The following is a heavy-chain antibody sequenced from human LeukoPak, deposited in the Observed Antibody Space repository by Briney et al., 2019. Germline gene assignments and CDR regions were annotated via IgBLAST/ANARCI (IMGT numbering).Heavy chain of an antibody. Sequence: GGSLRLSCTACGYKFNDYGMYWLRLPTQKGPEWVALMWFDNSNENYAVSVKGRFFISRNNDENTLFLHMNSLTVEDTAVYYCAKGRGPTPLGDAGADVWGKGTAVTVSA. CDR2: MWFDNSNE. J-gene: IGHJ6*04. V-gene: IGHV3-33*06. D-gene: IGHD1-26*01. CDR3: AKGRGPTPLGDAGADV. CDR1: GYKFNDYG.